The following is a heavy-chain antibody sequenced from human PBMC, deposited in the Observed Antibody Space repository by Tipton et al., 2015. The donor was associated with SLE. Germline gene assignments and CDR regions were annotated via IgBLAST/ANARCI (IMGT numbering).Heavy chain of an antibody. V-gene: IGHV4-61*02. Sequence: TLSLTCTVSGGSISSGSYYWSWIRQPAGKGLEWIGLSYTSGSTNYNPSLKSRVTISVDTSKNQFSLKLSSVTAGDTAVYYCARDLTGLGFDYWGQGTLVTVSS. CDR1: GGSISSGSYY. CDR2: SYTSGST. J-gene: IGHJ4*02. D-gene: IGHD1-20*01. CDR3: ARDLTGLGFDY.